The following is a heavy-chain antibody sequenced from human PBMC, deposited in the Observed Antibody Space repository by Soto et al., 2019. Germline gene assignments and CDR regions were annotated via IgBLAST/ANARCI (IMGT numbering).Heavy chain of an antibody. CDR2: INSDGSST. CDR1: GFTSSNYW. Sequence: EVQLVESGGGSVQPGGSLRLSCAASGFTSSNYWMHWVRQAPGKGLVWVSRINSDGSSTSYADSVKGRFTISRDKAKNTLYLQMNSLRGEDTAVYYCARGGGRSYDDSDYWGQGTLVTVSS. J-gene: IGHJ4*02. CDR3: ARGGGRSYDDSDY. D-gene: IGHD1-26*01. V-gene: IGHV3-74*01.